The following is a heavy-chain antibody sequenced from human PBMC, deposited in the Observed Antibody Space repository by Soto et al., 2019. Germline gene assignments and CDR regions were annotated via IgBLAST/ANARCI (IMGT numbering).Heavy chain of an antibody. CDR2: ISSSSSYI. J-gene: IGHJ4*02. Sequence: EVQLVESGGGLVKPGGSLRLSCAASGFTFSSYSMNWVRQAPGKGLEWVSSISSSSSYIYYADSVKGRFTISRDNAKNSLYLQMNSLRAGDTAVYYCARDVGAGIAVAGTDIDYWGQGTLVTVSS. CDR1: GFTFSSYS. D-gene: IGHD6-19*01. CDR3: ARDVGAGIAVAGTDIDY. V-gene: IGHV3-21*01.